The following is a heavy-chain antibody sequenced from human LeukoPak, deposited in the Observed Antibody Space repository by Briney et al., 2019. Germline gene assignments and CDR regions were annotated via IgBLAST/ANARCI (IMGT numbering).Heavy chain of an antibody. Sequence: GGFLRLSCAASGFTFSSYSMNWVRQAPGKGLEWVASISTGSSDIKYADSVKGRFTISRDNAKKSLYLQMNSLRAEDTAVYYCARDRRLTTVTTPLDNWGQGTLVTVSS. CDR1: GFTFSSYS. J-gene: IGHJ4*02. CDR3: ARDRRLTTVTTPLDN. CDR2: ISTGSSDI. V-gene: IGHV3-21*01. D-gene: IGHD4-17*01.